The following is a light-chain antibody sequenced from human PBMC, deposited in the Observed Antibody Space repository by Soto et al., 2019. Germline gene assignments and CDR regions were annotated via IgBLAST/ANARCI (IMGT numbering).Light chain of an antibody. Sequence: QSVLTQPASVTGAPGQGVSIACTGNRREGGGDNYVSWYQQRPGKSPKLMIYDVSNRPSGVSIRFSGSKSGNTASLSISGLQAEDEADYYCSSYTSSSIRVFGTGTKVTVL. CDR1: RREGGGDNY. CDR3: SSYTSSSIRV. CDR2: DVS. V-gene: IGLV2-14*01. J-gene: IGLJ1*01.